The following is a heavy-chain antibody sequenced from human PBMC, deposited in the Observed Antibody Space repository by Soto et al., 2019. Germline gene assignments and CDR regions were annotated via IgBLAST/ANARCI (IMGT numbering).Heavy chain of an antibody. V-gene: IGHV3-66*01. D-gene: IGHD4-17*01. J-gene: IGHJ6*02. CDR1: GFTVSSNY. CDR2: IYSGGST. Sequence: EVQLVESGGGLVQPGGSLRLSCAASGFTVSSNYMSWVRQAPGKGLEWVSVIYSGGSTYYADSVKGRFTISRDNSKNTLYLQMNSLSAEDTAVYYCARDKIYGDYDYYYGMDVWGQGTTVTVSS. CDR3: ARDKIYGDYDYYYGMDV.